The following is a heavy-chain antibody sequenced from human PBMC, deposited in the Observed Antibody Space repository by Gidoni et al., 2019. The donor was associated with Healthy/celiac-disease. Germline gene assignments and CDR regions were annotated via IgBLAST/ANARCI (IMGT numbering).Heavy chain of an antibody. CDR3: ARDQEDSSGWED. Sequence: QVQLVQSGSEFQKPGSSVKFSCKPSGGTFSSYAISWVRQAPGQGLEWMGGIIPIFGTANYAQKFQGRVTITADKSTSTAYMELSSLRSEDTAVYYCARDQEDSSGWEDWGQGTLVTVSS. J-gene: IGHJ4*02. D-gene: IGHD6-19*01. CDR2: IIPIFGTA. V-gene: IGHV1-69*06. CDR1: GGTFSSYA.